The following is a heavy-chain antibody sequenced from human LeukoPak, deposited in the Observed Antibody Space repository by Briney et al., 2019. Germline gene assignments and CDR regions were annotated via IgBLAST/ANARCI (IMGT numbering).Heavy chain of an antibody. CDR1: GDSLNTYY. V-gene: IGHV4-59*01. J-gene: IGHJ5*02. D-gene: IGHD2-21*02. CDR3: ARVVRGVVTSNWVDP. CDR2: VAYSGSS. Sequence: SETLSLTCTVSGDSLNTYYWTWIRQTPGKGLEWIGFVAYSGSSNYNPSLKSRVSISIDTSKNQFSLALTSVTPADTAVYYCARVVRGVVTSNWVDPWGQGTLVTVSS.